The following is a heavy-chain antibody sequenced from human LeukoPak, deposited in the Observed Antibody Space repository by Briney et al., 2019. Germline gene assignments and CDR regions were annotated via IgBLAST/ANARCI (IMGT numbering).Heavy chain of an antibody. D-gene: IGHD2-15*01. J-gene: IGHJ4*02. CDR1: GFTFSGFY. Sequence: PGGSLRLSCAASGFTFSGFYMNWVRQAPGKGLEWVSTISGSTIYIYYADSVKGRFTISRDNAKNSLSLQMNNLRAEDTAVYYCARVRCSRGTCYLDYWGQGTLVTVSS. CDR3: ARVRCSRGTCYLDY. V-gene: IGHV3-21*06. CDR2: ISGSTIYI.